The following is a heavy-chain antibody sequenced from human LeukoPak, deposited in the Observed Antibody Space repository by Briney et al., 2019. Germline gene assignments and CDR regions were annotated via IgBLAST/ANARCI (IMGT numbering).Heavy chain of an antibody. Sequence: GRSLRLSCAASGFTFSNYGIHWVRQAPGKGLEWVAIISYDGSNKYYADSVKGRFTISRDNSKNTLYLEMNSLRVDDTAVYYCAKVLATAKMSAGFDYWGQGTLVTVSS. D-gene: IGHD5-24*01. CDR2: ISYDGSNK. CDR3: AKVLATAKMSAGFDY. V-gene: IGHV3-30*18. J-gene: IGHJ4*02. CDR1: GFTFSNYG.